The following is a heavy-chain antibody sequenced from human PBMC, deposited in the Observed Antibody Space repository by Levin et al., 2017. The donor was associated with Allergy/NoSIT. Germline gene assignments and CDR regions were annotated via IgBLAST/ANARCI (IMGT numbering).Heavy chain of an antibody. J-gene: IGHJ5*02. CDR1: GYTFTSYG. CDR3: ARDFVAVAGLNWFDP. CDR2: ISAYNGNT. D-gene: IGHD6-19*01. Sequence: AASVKVSCKASGYTFTSYGISWVRQAPGQGLEWMGWISAYNGNTNYAQKLQGRVTMTTDTSTSTAYMELRSLRSDDTAVYYCARDFVAVAGLNWFDPWGQGTLVTVSS. V-gene: IGHV1-18*01.